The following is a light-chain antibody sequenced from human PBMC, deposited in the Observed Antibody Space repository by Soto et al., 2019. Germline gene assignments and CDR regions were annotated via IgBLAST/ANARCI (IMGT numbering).Light chain of an antibody. J-gene: IGKJ4*01. CDR3: QQYHRYPVT. Sequence: DIQMTQSPSTLSASVGDRVTITCRASQSISSWLAWYQQKPGKAPKALIYKASILESGVQSRFSGSGSGTEFTLTINILQPDDFATYYCQQYHRYPVTFGGGTKVEIK. CDR1: QSISSW. CDR2: KAS. V-gene: IGKV1-5*03.